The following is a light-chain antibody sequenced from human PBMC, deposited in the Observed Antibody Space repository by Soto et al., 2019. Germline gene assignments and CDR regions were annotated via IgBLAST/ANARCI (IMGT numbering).Light chain of an antibody. Sequence: EIVLTQSPATLSLSPGERATLSCRASQSVSSSYLAWYQQKPGQAPRLLIYGASSRATGIPDRFSGSGPGTDFTLTISRLEPEDFAVYYCQQYGSSLTWTFGQGTKVDIK. CDR3: QQYGSSLTWT. J-gene: IGKJ1*01. CDR2: GAS. CDR1: QSVSSSY. V-gene: IGKV3-20*01.